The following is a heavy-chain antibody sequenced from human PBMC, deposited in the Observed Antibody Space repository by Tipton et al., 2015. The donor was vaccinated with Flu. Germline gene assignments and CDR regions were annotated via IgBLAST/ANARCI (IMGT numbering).Heavy chain of an antibody. V-gene: IGHV4-38-2*02. D-gene: IGHD4-17*01. Sequence: TLSLTCTASGYSITSGYYWGWIRQPPGKGLEWIGSLFHTGATSSNPSLWRRLSLSVDTSNNQFSLNLGSVTASDTAIYYCAASKDNHGDYYYWGQGALVTVSS. CDR2: LFHTGAT. CDR1: GYSITSGYY. J-gene: IGHJ4*02. CDR3: AASKDNHGDYYY.